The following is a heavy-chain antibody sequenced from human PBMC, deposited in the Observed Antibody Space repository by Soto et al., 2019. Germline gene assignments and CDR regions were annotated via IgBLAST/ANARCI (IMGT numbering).Heavy chain of an antibody. CDR2: ISVSDAFI. CDR3: TRETVAGITGLDY. J-gene: IGHJ4*02. D-gene: IGHD1-20*01. Sequence: PGWSLILSCAASGFNVGAFAVNWVRQAPGKGLEWVSGISVSDAFIYYADSVRGRFSISRDASENILYLQMSSLRVDDTALYYCTRETVAGITGLDYWGPGTLDTVTS. CDR1: GFNVGAFA. V-gene: IGHV3-23*01.